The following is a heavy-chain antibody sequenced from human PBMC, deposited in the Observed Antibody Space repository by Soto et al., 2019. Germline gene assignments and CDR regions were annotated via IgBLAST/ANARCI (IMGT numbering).Heavy chain of an antibody. J-gene: IGHJ4*02. V-gene: IGHV3-23*01. D-gene: IGHD3-3*01. CDR3: AKDGPDIPYYDFWSGYYPYFDY. Sequence: HPGGSLRLSCAASGFTFSSYAMSWVRQAPGKGLEWVSAISGSGGSTYYADSVKGRFTISRDNSKNTLYLQMNSLRAEDTAVYYCAKDGPDIPYYDFWSGYYPYFDYWGQGTLVTVSS. CDR1: GFTFSSYA. CDR2: ISGSGGST.